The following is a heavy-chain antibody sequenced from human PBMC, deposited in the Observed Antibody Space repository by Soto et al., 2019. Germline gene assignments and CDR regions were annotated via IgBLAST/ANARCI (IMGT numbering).Heavy chain of an antibody. D-gene: IGHD5-12*01. CDR2: ISGSGGST. CDR1: GFTFSSYA. Sequence: EVQLLESGGGLVQPGGSLRLSCAASGFTFSSYAMSWVRQAPGKGLEWVSAISGSGGSTYYADSVKGRFTISRDNSKNTRYLEMNSLRAEDTAVYYCSKVGRGYSGYVGYWGQGTLVTVSS. CDR3: SKVGRGYSGYVGY. J-gene: IGHJ4*02. V-gene: IGHV3-23*01.